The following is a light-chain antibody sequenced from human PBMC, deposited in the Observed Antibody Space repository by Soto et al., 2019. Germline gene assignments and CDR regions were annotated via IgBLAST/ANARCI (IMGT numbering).Light chain of an antibody. Sequence: QSALTQPASVSGSPGQSITISCTGTSSHVGAYNFVSWYQHHPGRAPKLIIYEVTIRPSGVSNRFSGSKSGNTASLTISGLQAEDEADYYCSSYTTSAPDVFGSGTKLTVL. J-gene: IGLJ1*01. CDR1: SSHVGAYNF. CDR3: SSYTTSAPDV. V-gene: IGLV2-14*01. CDR2: EVT.